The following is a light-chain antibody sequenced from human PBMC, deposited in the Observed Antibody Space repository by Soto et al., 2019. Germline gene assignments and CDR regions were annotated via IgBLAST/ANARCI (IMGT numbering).Light chain of an antibody. V-gene: IGLV3-21*04. Sequence: SSELTQPPSVSVAPGTTARLTCGGDNIGSKSVHWYQQKPGQAPVLVIYYDIDRPSGIPERFSGSNSGNTATVTISRVEAEDEADYYCQVWDSGTDHWVFGGGTKLTVL. CDR2: YDI. CDR1: NIGSKS. CDR3: QVWDSGTDHWV. J-gene: IGLJ3*02.